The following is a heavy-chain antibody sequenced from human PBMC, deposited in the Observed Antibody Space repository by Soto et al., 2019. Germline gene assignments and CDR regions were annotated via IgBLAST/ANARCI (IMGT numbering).Heavy chain of an antibody. CDR1: GGLFSSYP. Sequence: QAQLVQSGAEVKKPGSSVKVSCKASGGLFSSYPISWVRQVPGQGLEWMGGSIPVFQTAYYTQRFQGRVRITADESTNTAYMELSSLRSEDTAIYYCARGGSGYTWFNEFWGQGTLVTVSS. CDR2: SIPVFQTA. D-gene: IGHD3-22*01. CDR3: ARGGSGYTWFNEF. J-gene: IGHJ4*02. V-gene: IGHV1-69*01.